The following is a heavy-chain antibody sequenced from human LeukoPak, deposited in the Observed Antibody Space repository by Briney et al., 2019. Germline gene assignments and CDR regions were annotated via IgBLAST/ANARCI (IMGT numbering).Heavy chain of an antibody. CDR3: ASQLEILNWFDP. V-gene: IGHV4-59*01. CDR2: IYYSGST. J-gene: IGHJ5*02. Sequence: SETLSLTCTVSGGSISSYYWSWIRQPPGKGLEWIGYIYYSGSTNYNPSLKSRVTISVDTSKNQFSLKLSSVTAADTAVYYFASQLEILNWFDPWGQGTLVTVSS. CDR1: GGSISSYY. D-gene: IGHD1-7*01.